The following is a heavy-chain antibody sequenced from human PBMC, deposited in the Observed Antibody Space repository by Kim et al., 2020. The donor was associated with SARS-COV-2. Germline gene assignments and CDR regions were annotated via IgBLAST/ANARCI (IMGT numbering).Heavy chain of an antibody. Sequence: GGSLRLSCAASGFTFSSYWMHWVRQAPGKGLVWVSRINSDGSSTSYADSVKGRFTISRDNAKNTLYLQMNSLRAEDTAVYYCARQPCDSSGYYCKLYYYYGMDVWGQGTTVTVSS. CDR2: INSDGSST. V-gene: IGHV3-74*01. D-gene: IGHD3-22*01. J-gene: IGHJ6*02. CDR1: GFTFSSYW. CDR3: ARQPCDSSGYYCKLYYYYGMDV.